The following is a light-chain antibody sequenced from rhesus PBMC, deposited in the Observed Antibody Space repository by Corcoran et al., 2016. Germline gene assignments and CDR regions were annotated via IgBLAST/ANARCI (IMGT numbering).Light chain of an antibody. J-gene: IGKJ4*01. V-gene: IGKV2-104*01. CDR2: EVS. Sequence: DIVMTQTPLSLPVTLGEPASISCRSNQSLLDSEDGNTYLEWFLQKPGQSPPLLIYEVSNRASGVPERFSGSGSDTDCTLKISRVEAEDVGLYYCMQALEFPLTFGGGTKVDLK. CDR3: MQALEFPLT. CDR1: QSLLDSEDGNTY.